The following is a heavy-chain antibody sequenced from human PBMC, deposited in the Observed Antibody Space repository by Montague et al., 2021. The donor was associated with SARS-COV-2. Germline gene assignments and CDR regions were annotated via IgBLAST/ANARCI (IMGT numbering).Heavy chain of an antibody. CDR1: GFTFSNYE. CDR2: ISSSGSTI. Sequence: SLRLSCAAFGFTFSNYEMNWVRQAPGKGLEWVLYISSSGSTIYYADSVKGRFTISRDNAQNSLYLQMNSLRAEDTGVYYCVRDRGYGDFYYYGMDVWGQGTTVTVSS. V-gene: IGHV3-48*03. D-gene: IGHD3-10*01. J-gene: IGHJ6*02. CDR3: VRDRGYGDFYYYGMDV.